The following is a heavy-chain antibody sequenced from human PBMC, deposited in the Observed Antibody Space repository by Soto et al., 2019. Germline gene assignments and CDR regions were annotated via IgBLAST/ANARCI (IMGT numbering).Heavy chain of an antibody. D-gene: IGHD5-12*01. V-gene: IGHV5-51*01. CDR3: ATSTVSYVDIVSSTTRGYFDH. CDR1: GYNFNTYW. CDR2: IYPGDSDT. J-gene: IGHJ4*02. Sequence: GESLKISCEGSGYNFNTYWIGWVRQMPGKGLEWRALIYPGDSDTRYSPSFEGQVTLSVDRSISTAYLQWSSLKASDTAIYYCATSTVSYVDIVSSTTRGYFDHWGQGTQVTVSS.